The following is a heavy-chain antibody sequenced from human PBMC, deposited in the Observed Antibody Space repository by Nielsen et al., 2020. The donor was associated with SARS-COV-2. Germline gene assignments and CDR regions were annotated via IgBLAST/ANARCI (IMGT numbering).Heavy chain of an antibody. Sequence: LRLSCTVSGGSISSYYWNWIRQPPGKGLEWIGYIYYSGSTNYNPSLKSRVTISVDTSKNQFSLKLSSVTAADTAVYYCARWYSSSWNDAFDIWGQGTMVTVSS. D-gene: IGHD6-13*01. V-gene: IGHV4-59*01. J-gene: IGHJ3*02. CDR3: ARWYSSSWNDAFDI. CDR2: IYYSGST. CDR1: GGSISSYY.